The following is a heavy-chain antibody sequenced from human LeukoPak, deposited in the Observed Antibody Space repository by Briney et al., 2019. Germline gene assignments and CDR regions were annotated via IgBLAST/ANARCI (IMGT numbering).Heavy chain of an antibody. V-gene: IGHV4-39*01. J-gene: IGHJ4*02. CDR1: GGSVSSSDYY. CDR3: ARSLSTTGLR. CDR2: INYSGNT. Sequence: SETLSLTCTVSGGSVSSSDYYWGWIRQPPGKGLEWIGSINYSGNTYYNPSLKIRVTISVDTSKNQFSLKLSSVTAADTAVYYCARSLSTTGLRWGQGTLVTVSS. D-gene: IGHD1-1*01.